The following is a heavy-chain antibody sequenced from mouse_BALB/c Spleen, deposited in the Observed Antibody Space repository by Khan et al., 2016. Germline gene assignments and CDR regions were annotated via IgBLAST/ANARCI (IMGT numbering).Heavy chain of an antibody. D-gene: IGHD1-2*01. CDR1: GFDFSRYW. Sequence: EVQLLESGGGLVQPGGSLKLSCAASGFDFSRYWMSWVRQAPGKGLEWIGEINPDSSTINYTPSLKDKFIISRDNATNTLYLQMSKVRSEDTALDYWARPGYYGFFAYWGQGTLVTVCA. J-gene: IGHJ3*01. V-gene: IGHV4-1*02. CDR3: ARPGYYGFFAY. CDR2: INPDSSTI.